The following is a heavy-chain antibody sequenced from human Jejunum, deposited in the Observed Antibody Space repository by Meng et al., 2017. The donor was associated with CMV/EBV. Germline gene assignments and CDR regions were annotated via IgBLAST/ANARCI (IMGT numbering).Heavy chain of an antibody. CDR3: ARDRGSSGWSNWFDP. CDR2: INTDTGKP. J-gene: IGHJ5*02. CDR1: GYIFSRYS. Sequence: QGQLVQSGSELKKPGASVKVSCEASGYIFSRYSMHWVRQAPGQGLEWMGWINTDTGKPTYAQGFTGRFVFSLDTSVRTAYLQISSLKAEDTAVYYCARDRGSSGWSNWFDPWGQGTLVTVSS. V-gene: IGHV7-4-1*02. D-gene: IGHD6-13*01.